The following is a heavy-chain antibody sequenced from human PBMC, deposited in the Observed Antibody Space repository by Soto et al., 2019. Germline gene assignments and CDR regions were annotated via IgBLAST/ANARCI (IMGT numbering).Heavy chain of an antibody. J-gene: IGHJ6*02. V-gene: IGHV3-7*05. CDR2: IKQDGSEK. Sequence: GGSLRLSCAASGFTFSSYWMSWVRQAPGKGLEWVANIKQDGSEKYYVDSVKGRFTISRDNAKNSLYLQMNSLRAEDTAVYYCARVSRLLYYYYGMDVRGQGTTVTVS. CDR1: GFTFSSYW. CDR3: ARVSRLLYYYYGMDV. D-gene: IGHD5-18*01.